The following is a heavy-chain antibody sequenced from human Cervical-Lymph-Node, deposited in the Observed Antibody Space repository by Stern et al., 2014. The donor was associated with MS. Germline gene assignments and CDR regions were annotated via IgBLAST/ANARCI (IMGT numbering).Heavy chain of an antibody. V-gene: IGHV1-69*01. CDR1: GGTFSSYA. D-gene: IGHD6-13*01. CDR2: IIPIFGTA. Sequence: VQLVESGAEVKKPGSSGKVSCKASGGTFSSYAISWVRQAPGQGLEWMGGIIPIFGTANYAQKFQGRVTITADESTSTAYMELSSLRSEDTAVYYCARDRLAAAGSSYYYGMDVWGQGTTVTVSS. J-gene: IGHJ6*02. CDR3: ARDRLAAAGSSYYYGMDV.